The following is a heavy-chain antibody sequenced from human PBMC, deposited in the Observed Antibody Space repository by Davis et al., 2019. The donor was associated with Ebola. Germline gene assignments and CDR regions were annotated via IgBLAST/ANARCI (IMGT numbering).Heavy chain of an antibody. CDR2: INHSGST. CDR1: GGSISSYY. D-gene: IGHD1-26*01. J-gene: IGHJ4*02. Sequence: MPSETLSLTCTVSGGSISSYYWSWIRQPPGKGLEWIGEINHSGSTNYNPSLKSRVTISVDTSKNQFSLKLSSVTAADTAVYYCARRRVVGATGTDYWGQGTLVTVSS. CDR3: ARRRVVGATGTDY. V-gene: IGHV4-34*01.